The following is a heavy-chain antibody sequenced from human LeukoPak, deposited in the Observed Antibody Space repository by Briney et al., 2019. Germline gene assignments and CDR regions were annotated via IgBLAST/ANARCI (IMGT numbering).Heavy chain of an antibody. CDR2: IKPDGSDK. V-gene: IGHV3-7*03. Sequence: GGSLRLSCAASGFTFGSCWMSWVRQAPGRGLEWVANIKPDGSDKYYVDSVKGRFTISRDNAKNSLYLQMNSLRAEDTAVYYCAVAPGSGYWGQGTLVTVSS. CDR3: AVAPGSGY. CDR1: GFTFGSCW. D-gene: IGHD6-25*01. J-gene: IGHJ4*02.